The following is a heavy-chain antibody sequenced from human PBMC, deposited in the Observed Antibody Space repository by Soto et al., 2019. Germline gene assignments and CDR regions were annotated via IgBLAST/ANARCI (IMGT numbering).Heavy chain of an antibody. CDR1: GFTFSSYA. CDR2: ISGSGGST. CDR3: AKDGSRSIVVVPAAYFDY. J-gene: IGHJ4*02. D-gene: IGHD2-2*01. Sequence: VGSLRLSCAASGFTFSSYAMSWVRQAPGKGLEWVSAISGSGGSTYYADSVKGRFTISRDNSKNTLYLQMNSLRAEDTAVYYCAKDGSRSIVVVPAAYFDYWGQGTLVTVSS. V-gene: IGHV3-23*01.